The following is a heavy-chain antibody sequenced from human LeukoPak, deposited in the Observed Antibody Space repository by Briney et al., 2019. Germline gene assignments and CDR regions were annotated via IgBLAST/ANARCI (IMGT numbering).Heavy chain of an antibody. CDR2: IIGTGTST. D-gene: IGHD3-22*01. J-gene: IGHJ3*02. Sequence: GGSLRLSCAASGFTFTSHAMGWVRQTPGKGLEWVSGIIGTGTSTYYADSVKGRFTISRDNSRNTLYLQMNSLRAEDTAVYYCAKDSSKWLLDAFDIWGQGTMVTVSS. V-gene: IGHV3-23*01. CDR1: GFTFTSHA. CDR3: AKDSSKWLLDAFDI.